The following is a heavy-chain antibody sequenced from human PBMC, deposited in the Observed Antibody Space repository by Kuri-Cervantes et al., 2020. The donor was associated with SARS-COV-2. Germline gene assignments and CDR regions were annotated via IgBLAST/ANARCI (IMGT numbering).Heavy chain of an antibody. J-gene: IGHJ3*02. D-gene: IGHD3-10*01. Sequence: SETLSLTCTVSGGSISSYYWSWIRQPAGKGLEWIGRIYTSGSTNYNPSLKSRVTMSVDTSKNQFFLKLSTVTAADTAMYYCARYDQWGVPFDIWGQGTMVTVSS. CDR3: ARYDQWGVPFDI. V-gene: IGHV4-4*07. CDR1: GGSISSYY. CDR2: IYTSGST.